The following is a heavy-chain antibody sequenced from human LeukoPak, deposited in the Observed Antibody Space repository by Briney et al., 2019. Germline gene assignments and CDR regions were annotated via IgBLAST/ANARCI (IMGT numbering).Heavy chain of an antibody. CDR3: ARDMPGYSYGRGWRLYAFDI. V-gene: IGHV7-4-1*02. Sequence: GASVKVSCKASGYTFTSYAMNWVRQAPGQGLEWMGWINTNTGNPTYAQGFTGRFVFSLDTSVSTAYLQISSLKAEDTAVYYCARDMPGYSYGRGWRLYAFDIWGQGTMVTVSS. CDR2: INTNTGNP. D-gene: IGHD5-18*01. J-gene: IGHJ3*02. CDR1: GYTFTSYA.